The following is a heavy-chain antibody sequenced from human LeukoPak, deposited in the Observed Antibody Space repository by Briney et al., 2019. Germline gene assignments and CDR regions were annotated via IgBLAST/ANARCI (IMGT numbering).Heavy chain of an antibody. D-gene: IGHD3-22*01. J-gene: IGHJ3*02. Sequence: GGSLRLSCVASGVTPSNYAMSWARQAPGKGLEWVSGISSSGSGGNTYYADSVKGRFTISRDNSKNTLYLQMNSLRAEDTAVYYCARLLYYYDSSGYYFDAFDIWGQGTMVTVSS. CDR2: ISSSGSGGNT. CDR1: GVTPSNYA. CDR3: ARLLYYYDSSGYYFDAFDI. V-gene: IGHV3-23*01.